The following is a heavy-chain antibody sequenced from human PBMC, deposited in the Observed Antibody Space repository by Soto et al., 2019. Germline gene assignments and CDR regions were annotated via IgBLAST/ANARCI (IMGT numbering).Heavy chain of an antibody. CDR1: KS. J-gene: IGHJ5*02. Sequence: KSVAWLRQPPGKALEWLASIDWDDDKYYGTSLKTRLAISKGTSKDQMFLTLTNMDPADIVTYVCARIRGWSTLFASWRQGT. CDR2: IDWDDDK. CDR3: ARIRGWSTLFAS. D-gene: IGHD3-3*01. V-gene: IGHV2-70*18.